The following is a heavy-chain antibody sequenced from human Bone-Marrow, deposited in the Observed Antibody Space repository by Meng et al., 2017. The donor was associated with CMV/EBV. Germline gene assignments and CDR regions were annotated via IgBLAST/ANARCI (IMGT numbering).Heavy chain of an antibody. D-gene: IGHD3-16*01. CDR2: ISSSSSYI. J-gene: IGHJ5*02. Sequence: GESLKISCAASGFTFSSYSMNWVRQAPGKGLEWVSSISSSSSYIYYADSVKGRFTISRDNAKNSLYLQMNSLRAEDTAVYYCARDSPVPLGGFDPWGQGTRVTLYS. CDR1: GFTFSSYS. CDR3: ARDSPVPLGGFDP. V-gene: IGHV3-21*01.